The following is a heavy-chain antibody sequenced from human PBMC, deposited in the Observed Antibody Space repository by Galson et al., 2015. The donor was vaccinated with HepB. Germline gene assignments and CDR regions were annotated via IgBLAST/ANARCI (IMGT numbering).Heavy chain of an antibody. CDR1: GFTFSSYA. D-gene: IGHD6-13*01. CDR2: ISGSGGGT. Sequence: SLRLSCAASGFTFSSYALTWVRQAPGKGLEWVSAISGSGGGTFYTDSLKGRFTISRDNSKNMLYLQMNSLRVEDTAVYYCAKGTYGSSWDFDFWGQGALVTVSS. V-gene: IGHV3-23*01. CDR3: AKGTYGSSWDFDF. J-gene: IGHJ4*02.